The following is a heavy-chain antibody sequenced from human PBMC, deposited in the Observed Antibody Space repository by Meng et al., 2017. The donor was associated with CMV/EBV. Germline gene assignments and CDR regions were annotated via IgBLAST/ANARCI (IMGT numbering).Heavy chain of an antibody. Sequence: SETLSLTCTVSGGSISSYYWSWIRQPPGKGLEWIGYIYYSGSTNYNPSLKSGVTISVDTSKNQFSLKLSSVTAADTAVYYCATPTNYYYYGMDVWGQGTTVTVSS. D-gene: IGHD2-8*01. V-gene: IGHV4-59*01. CDR3: ATPTNYYYYGMDV. CDR1: GGSISSYY. CDR2: IYYSGST. J-gene: IGHJ6*02.